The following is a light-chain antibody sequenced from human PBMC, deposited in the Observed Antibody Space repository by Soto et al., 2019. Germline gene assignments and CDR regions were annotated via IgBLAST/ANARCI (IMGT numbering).Light chain of an antibody. Sequence: DIVMTQSPDSLAVSLGERATINCKSSQSVLYSSNNKNYLAWYQQKPGQPPKLLIYWASTRESGVPDRFSGSGSVTEFTLTISSRQAEDVAVYYCHQYYSTQWMFGQGTKVEIK. J-gene: IGKJ1*01. CDR1: QSVLYSSNNKNY. V-gene: IGKV4-1*01. CDR2: WAS. CDR3: HQYYSTQWM.